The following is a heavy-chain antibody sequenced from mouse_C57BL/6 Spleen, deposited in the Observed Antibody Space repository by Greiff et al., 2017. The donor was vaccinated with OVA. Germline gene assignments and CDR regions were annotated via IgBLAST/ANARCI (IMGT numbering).Heavy chain of an antibody. V-gene: IGHV1-50*01. D-gene: IGHD2-4*01. CDR3: ARRGHYDYDRYFDV. CDR1: GYTFTSYW. J-gene: IGHJ1*03. CDR2: IDPSDSYT. Sequence: VQLQQPGAELVKPGASVKLSCKASGYTFTSYWMQWVKQRPGQGLEWIGEIDPSDSYTTYNQKFKGKATLTVDTSSSTAYMQLSSLTSEDSAVYYCARRGHYDYDRYFDVWGTGTTVTVSS.